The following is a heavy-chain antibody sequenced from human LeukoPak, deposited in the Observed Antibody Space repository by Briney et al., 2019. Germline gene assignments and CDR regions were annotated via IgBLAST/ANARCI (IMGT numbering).Heavy chain of an antibody. CDR1: GFTFSSYW. V-gene: IGHV3-7*01. Sequence: GGSLRLPCAASGFTFSSYWLTWVRQAPGKGLEWVASIKQDGNEKYYVDSVKGRFTISRDNARNSLYLQMSSVRADDTAVYYCARDGAFRIYDYWGQGTLVTVSS. CDR2: IKQDGNEK. CDR3: ARDGAFRIYDY. J-gene: IGHJ4*02. D-gene: IGHD3-3*02.